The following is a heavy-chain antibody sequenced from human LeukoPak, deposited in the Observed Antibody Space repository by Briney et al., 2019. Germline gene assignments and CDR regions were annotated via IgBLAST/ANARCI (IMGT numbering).Heavy chain of an antibody. J-gene: IGHJ3*02. D-gene: IGHD4/OR15-4a*01. Sequence: ASVKVSCKASGYTFTSYDLNWVRQATGQGLEWMGWMNPSSGNTGYVQKFQGRVTMTRNTSISTAYMELSSLRSEDTAMYYCARDRNDYGNAFDIWGQGTMVTVSS. CDR2: MNPSSGNT. CDR3: ARDRNDYGNAFDI. CDR1: GYTFTSYD. V-gene: IGHV1-8*01.